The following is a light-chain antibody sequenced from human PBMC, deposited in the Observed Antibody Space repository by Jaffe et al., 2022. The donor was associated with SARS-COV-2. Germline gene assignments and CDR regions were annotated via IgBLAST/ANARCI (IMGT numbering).Light chain of an antibody. CDR1: QSISIY. V-gene: IGKV1-39*01. Sequence: DIQMTQSPSSLSASVGDRVIITCRASQSISIYLNWYQQKPGKAPKLLIYGASTLHPGVPSRFSGSGSGTDFTLTISSLQPEDIAIYYCQQSYRAPRYTFGQGTKLEI. CDR3: QQSYRAPRYT. J-gene: IGKJ2*01. CDR2: GAS.